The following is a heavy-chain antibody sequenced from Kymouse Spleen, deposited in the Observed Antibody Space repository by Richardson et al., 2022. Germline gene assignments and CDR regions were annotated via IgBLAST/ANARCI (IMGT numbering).Heavy chain of an antibody. CDR1: GFTFDDYA. Sequence: EVQLVESGGGLVQPGRSLRLSCAASGFTFDDYAMHWVRQAPGKGLEWVSGISWNSGSIGYADSVKGRFTISRDNAKNSLYLQMNSLRAEDTALYYCAKDTIDYSNHGWFDPWGQGTLVTVSS. CDR2: ISWNSGSI. CDR3: AKDTIDYSNHGWFDP. J-gene: IGHJ5*02. V-gene: IGHV3-9*01. D-gene: IGHD4-11,IGHD4-11*01.